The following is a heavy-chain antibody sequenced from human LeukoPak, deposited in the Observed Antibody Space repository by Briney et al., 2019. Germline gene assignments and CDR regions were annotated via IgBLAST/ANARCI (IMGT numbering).Heavy chain of an antibody. Sequence: GASVKVSCKASGYTFTGYYMHWVRQAPGQGLEWMGWISAYNGNTNYAQKLQGRVTMTTDTSTSTAYMELRSLRSDDTAVYYCARGVGIVATLAPYYFDSWGQGTLVTVSS. D-gene: IGHD5-12*01. J-gene: IGHJ4*02. V-gene: IGHV1-18*04. CDR1: GYTFTGYY. CDR2: ISAYNGNT. CDR3: ARGVGIVATLAPYYFDS.